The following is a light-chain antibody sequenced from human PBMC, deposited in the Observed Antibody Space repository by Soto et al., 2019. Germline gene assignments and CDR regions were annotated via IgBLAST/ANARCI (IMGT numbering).Light chain of an antibody. CDR3: SSYTSSSTLV. Sequence: QSVLTQPASVSGSPGQSITISCTGTSSDVGGYNYVSWYQQHPGKAPKLIIYYVINRPSGVSNRFSGSKSGNTASLTISGLQAGDEADYYCSSYTSSSTLVFGTGTKVTVL. J-gene: IGLJ1*01. V-gene: IGLV2-14*01. CDR2: YVI. CDR1: SSDVGGYNY.